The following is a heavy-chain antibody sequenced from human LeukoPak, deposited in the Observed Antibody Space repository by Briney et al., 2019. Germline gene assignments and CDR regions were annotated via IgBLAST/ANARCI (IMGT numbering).Heavy chain of an antibody. Sequence: LSGGSLRLSCAASGFTFSTFAMIWVRQPPGKGLEWVSSIFPGGGEIHYADSVRGRFTISRDNSKSTLSLQMNSLRAEDTAIYYCATYRQVLLPFESWGQGTLVTVSS. CDR1: GFTFSTFA. CDR2: IFPGGGEI. J-gene: IGHJ4*02. D-gene: IGHD2-8*02. V-gene: IGHV3-23*01. CDR3: ATYRQVLLPFES.